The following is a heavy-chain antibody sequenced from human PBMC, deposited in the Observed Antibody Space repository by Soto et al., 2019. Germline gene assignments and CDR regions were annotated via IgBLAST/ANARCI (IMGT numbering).Heavy chain of an antibody. J-gene: IGHJ6*02. Sequence: GGSLRLSCAASGFTFSSYGMHWVRQAPGKGLEWVAVIWYDGSNKYYADSVKGRFTISRDNSKNTLYLQMNSLRAEDTAVYYCARDQTSYYDFWSGSPYYYYYYGMDVWGQGTTVTVSS. CDR2: IWYDGSNK. V-gene: IGHV3-33*01. D-gene: IGHD3-3*01. CDR3: ARDQTSYYDFWSGSPYYYYYYGMDV. CDR1: GFTFSSYG.